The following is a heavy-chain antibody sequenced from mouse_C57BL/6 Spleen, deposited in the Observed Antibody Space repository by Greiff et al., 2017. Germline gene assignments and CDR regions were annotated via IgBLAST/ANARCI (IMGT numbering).Heavy chain of an antibody. CDR3: AGGEIYDGGMNY. CDR1: GYTFTSYT. Sequence: VKLMESGAELARPGASVKMSCKASGYTFTSYTMHWVKQRPGQGLEWIGYINPSSGYTKYNQKFKDKATLTADKSSSTAYMQLSSLTSEDSAVYYCAGGEIYDGGMNYWGQGTTRTVSS. D-gene: IGHD2-3*01. V-gene: IGHV1-4*01. CDR2: INPSSGYT. J-gene: IGHJ2*01.